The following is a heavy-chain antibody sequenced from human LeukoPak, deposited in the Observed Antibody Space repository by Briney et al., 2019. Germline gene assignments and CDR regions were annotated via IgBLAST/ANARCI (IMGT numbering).Heavy chain of an antibody. J-gene: IGHJ4*02. Sequence: GGSLRLSCAASGFIFSNYAMHWVRQSPEKGLEYVSGISNNGGSTYHANSVKGRFTISRDSSKNTLDLQMHSLRPEDTAIYYCAKESQLSYRGTFCIDYWGQGTLVTVSS. CDR2: ISNNGGST. V-gene: IGHV3-64*01. CDR3: AKESQLSYRGTFCIDY. CDR1: GFIFSNYA. D-gene: IGHD1-26*01.